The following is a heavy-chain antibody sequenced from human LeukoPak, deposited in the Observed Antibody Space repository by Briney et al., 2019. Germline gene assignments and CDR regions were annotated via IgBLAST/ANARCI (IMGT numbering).Heavy chain of an antibody. CDR1: GYTFIDYY. Sequence: ASVKVSCKASGYTFIDYYMQWVRRAPGQGLEWMGRINPKSGGTNYAQKFQGRVTMTRDTSISTAYMELSRLTSDDTAVYYCARESSGWYYIDYWGQGTLVTVSS. D-gene: IGHD6-19*01. CDR2: INPKSGGT. J-gene: IGHJ4*02. V-gene: IGHV1-2*06. CDR3: ARESSGWYYIDY.